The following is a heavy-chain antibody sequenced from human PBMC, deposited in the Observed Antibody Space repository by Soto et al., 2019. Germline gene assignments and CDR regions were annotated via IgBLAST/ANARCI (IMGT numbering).Heavy chain of an antibody. J-gene: IGHJ6*02. Sequence: ASVKVSCKASGGTFSSYAISWVRQAPGQGLEWMGGIIPIFGTANYAQKFQGRVTITADESTSTAYMELSSLRSEDTAVYYCARDPVEYSSSFAYYYYYYGMDVWGQGTTVTVSS. CDR3: ARDPVEYSSSFAYYYYYYGMDV. CDR2: IIPIFGTA. V-gene: IGHV1-69*13. CDR1: GGTFSSYA. D-gene: IGHD6-6*01.